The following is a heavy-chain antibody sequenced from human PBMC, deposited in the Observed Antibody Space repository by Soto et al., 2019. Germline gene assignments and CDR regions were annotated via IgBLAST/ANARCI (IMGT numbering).Heavy chain of an antibody. CDR3: ARERGVYDFWSGFRWFDP. CDR1: GFTFSSYS. D-gene: IGHD3-3*01. V-gene: IGHV3-21*01. CDR2: ISSSSSYI. Sequence: GGSLRLSCAASGFTFSSYSMNWVRQAPGKGLEWVSSISSSSSYIYYADSVKGRFTISRDNAKNSLYLQMNSLRAEDTAVYYCARERGVYDFWSGFRWFDPWGQGTLVTVSS. J-gene: IGHJ5*02.